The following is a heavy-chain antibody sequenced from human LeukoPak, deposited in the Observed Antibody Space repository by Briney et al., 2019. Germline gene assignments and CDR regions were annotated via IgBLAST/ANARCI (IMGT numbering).Heavy chain of an antibody. CDR3: ASIPIPTAGIAAAEYYYYYYMDV. CDR2: IYHSGST. D-gene: IGHD6-13*01. CDR1: GGSISSSSYY. V-gene: IGHV4-39*07. J-gene: IGHJ6*03. Sequence: SETLSLTCTVSGGSISSSSYYWGWIRQPPGKGLEWIGSIYHSGSTYYNPSLKSRVTISVDTSKNQFSLKLSSVTAADTAVYYCASIPIPTAGIAAAEYYYYYYMDVWGKGTTVTVSS.